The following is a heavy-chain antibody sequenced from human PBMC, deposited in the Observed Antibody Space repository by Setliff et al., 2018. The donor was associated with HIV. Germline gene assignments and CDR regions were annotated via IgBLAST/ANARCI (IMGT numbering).Heavy chain of an antibody. V-gene: IGHV1-3*01. D-gene: IGHD6-25*01. Sequence: ASVKVSCKASGYTFTSYAMHWVRQAPGQRLEWMGWINADNGITKYSQKFQGRVTITRDTSASAAYMDLSSLRSEDTAVYYCARAPWYSSEYWFDPWGQGTLVTVSS. CDR2: INADNGIT. CDR3: ARAPWYSSEYWFDP. J-gene: IGHJ5*02. CDR1: GYTFTSYA.